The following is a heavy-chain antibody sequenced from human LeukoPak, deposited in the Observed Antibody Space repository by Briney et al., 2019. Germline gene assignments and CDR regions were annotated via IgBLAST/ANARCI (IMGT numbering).Heavy chain of an antibody. CDR2: IYYSGST. D-gene: IGHD4-17*01. V-gene: IGHV4-59*01. CDR1: GGSISSYY. CDR3: ARGRTTVTTNWFDP. J-gene: IGHJ5*02. Sequence: SETLSLTCTVSGGSISSYYWSWIRRPPGKGLEWIGYIYYSGSTNYNPSLKSRVTISVDTSKNQFSLKLSSVTAADTAVYYCARGRTTVTTNWFDPWGQGTLVTVSS.